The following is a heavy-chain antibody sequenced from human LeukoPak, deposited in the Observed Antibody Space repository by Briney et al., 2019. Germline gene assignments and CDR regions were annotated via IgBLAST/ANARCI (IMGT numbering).Heavy chain of an antibody. CDR1: GFTFSSYA. CDR3: AKDTSGLGGYSSDY. Sequence: GGSLRLSCAASGFTFSSYAMSWVRQAPGKGLEWVSAISGSGVSTYYADSVKGRFTISRDNSKNTLYLQMNSLRAEDTAVYYCAKDTSGLGGYSSDYWGQGTLVTVSS. V-gene: IGHV3-23*01. CDR2: ISGSGVST. D-gene: IGHD3-22*01. J-gene: IGHJ4*02.